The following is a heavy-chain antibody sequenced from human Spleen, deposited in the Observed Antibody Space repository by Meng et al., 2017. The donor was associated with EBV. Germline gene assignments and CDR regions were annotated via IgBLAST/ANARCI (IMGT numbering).Heavy chain of an antibody. V-gene: IGHV4-39*07. CDR2: MSYGGNT. Sequence: QVQLGESGPGLVKPSETLSLSCSVSGDSISRSDYYWGWIRQPPGKGLEWIGSMSYGGNTYYKPSLKSRVTISVDTSKNQISLQLSSVTAADTAVYYCARDRGDTNAYDFDYWGQGTLVTVSS. J-gene: IGHJ4*02. CDR1: GDSISRSDYY. D-gene: IGHD5-18*01. CDR3: ARDRGDTNAYDFDY.